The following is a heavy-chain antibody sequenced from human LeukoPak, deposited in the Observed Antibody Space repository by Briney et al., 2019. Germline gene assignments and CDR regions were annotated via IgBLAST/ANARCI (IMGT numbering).Heavy chain of an antibody. CDR3: AKDTVKVTTIRRVPHYMDV. CDR2: ISGSGDNM. CDR1: KFTFNNYA. D-gene: IGHD5-12*01. J-gene: IGHJ6*03. V-gene: IGHV3-23*01. Sequence: GGSLRLSCLASKFTFNNYAMTWVRQAPGKGLEWVSSISGSGDNMDYADSVKGRFIISRDNSKNTLYLQMNSLRAEDTAVYYCAKDTVKVTTIRRVPHYMDVWGKGTTVTISS.